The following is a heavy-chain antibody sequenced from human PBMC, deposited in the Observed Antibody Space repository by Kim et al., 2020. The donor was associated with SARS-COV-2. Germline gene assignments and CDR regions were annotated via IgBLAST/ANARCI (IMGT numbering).Heavy chain of an antibody. V-gene: IGHV3-30*18. CDR3: AKIVVPAAIYYYYYMDV. CDR2: ISYDGSNK. Sequence: GGSLRLSCAASGFTFSSYGMHWVRQAPGKGLEWVAVISYDGSNKYYADSVKGRFTISRDNSKNTLYLQMNSLRAEDTAVYYCAKIVVPAAIYYYYYMDV. J-gene: IGHJ6*03. D-gene: IGHD2-2*01. CDR1: GFTFSSYG.